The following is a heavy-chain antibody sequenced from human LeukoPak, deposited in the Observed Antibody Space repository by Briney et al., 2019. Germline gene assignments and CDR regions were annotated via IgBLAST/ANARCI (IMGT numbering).Heavy chain of an antibody. CDR1: GGTFSSYA. Sequence: SVKVSCKASGGTFSSYAISWVRQAPGQGLEWMGGIIPIFGTANYAQKFQGRVTITADESTSTAYMELSSLRSEDTAVYYCARAGMARINWFDPWGQGTLVTASS. J-gene: IGHJ5*02. CDR2: IIPIFGTA. V-gene: IGHV1-69*13. CDR3: ARAGMARINWFDP. D-gene: IGHD1-14*01.